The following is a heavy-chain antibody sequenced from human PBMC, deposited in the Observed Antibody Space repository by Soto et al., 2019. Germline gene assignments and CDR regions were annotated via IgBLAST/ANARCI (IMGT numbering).Heavy chain of an antibody. CDR3: ARAEYSYGRLFDY. V-gene: IGHV1-2*04. J-gene: IGHJ4*02. Sequence: RASVKVSCKASGYTFTGYYMHWVRQAPGQGLEWMGWINPNSGGTNYAQKFQGWVTMTRDTSISTAYMELSRLRSDDTAVYYCARAEYSYGRLFDYWGQGTLVTVSS. CDR2: INPNSGGT. CDR1: GYTFTGYY. D-gene: IGHD5-18*01.